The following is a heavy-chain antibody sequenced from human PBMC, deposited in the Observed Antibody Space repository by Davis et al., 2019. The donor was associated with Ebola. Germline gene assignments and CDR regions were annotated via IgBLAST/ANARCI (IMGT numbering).Heavy chain of an antibody. CDR2: TSCSGGST. CDR1: GFTFSSYA. Sequence: PGGSLRLSCAASGFTFSSYAMSWVRHAPGKGLEWVSATSCSGGSTYYADSVKGRFTISRDNSKNTLYLQMNSLRAEGTAVYYWAKGGGGYCSSTSCLNWFDPWGQGTLVTVSS. D-gene: IGHD2-2*01. CDR3: AKGGGGYCSSTSCLNWFDP. J-gene: IGHJ5*02. V-gene: IGHV3-23*01.